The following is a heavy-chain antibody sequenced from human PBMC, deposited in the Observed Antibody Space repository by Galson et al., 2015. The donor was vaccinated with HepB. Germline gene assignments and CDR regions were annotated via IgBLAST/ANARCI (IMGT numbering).Heavy chain of an antibody. CDR2: ISSSRSNI. Sequence: SLRLSCAASGFTFSSYSMHWVRQAPGKGLEWVSYISSSRSNIYYADSVKGRFTISKYNAKNSLYLQMNSLRAEDTALYYCARALMGVVVVGTGYWGQGTLVTVSS. CDR1: GFTFSSYS. J-gene: IGHJ4*02. D-gene: IGHD2-15*01. V-gene: IGHV3-48*01. CDR3: ARALMGVVVVGTGY.